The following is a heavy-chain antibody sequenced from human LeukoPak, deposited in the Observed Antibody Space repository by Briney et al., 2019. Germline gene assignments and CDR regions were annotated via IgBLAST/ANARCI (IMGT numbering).Heavy chain of an antibody. D-gene: IGHD6-13*01. V-gene: IGHV1-69*13. Sequence: GASVKVSCKASGGTFRTDALTWVRQAPGQGLEWMGRIIPRFATATYPQHFLGRVTLTADHSTSASYMELSSLTSEDTAVYFCATGPISSAGRFDSWGLGTLLTVSS. CDR1: GGTFRTDA. CDR2: IIPRFATA. CDR3: ATGPISSAGRFDS. J-gene: IGHJ4*02.